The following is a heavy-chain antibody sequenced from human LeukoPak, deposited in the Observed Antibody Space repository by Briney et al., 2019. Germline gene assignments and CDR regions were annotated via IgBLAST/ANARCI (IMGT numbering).Heavy chain of an antibody. V-gene: IGHV4-34*01. J-gene: IGHJ6*03. Sequence: SETLSLTCAVYGGSFSGYYWSWIRQPPGKGLEWIGEINHSGSTNYIPSLKSRVTISVDTSKNQFSLKLSSVTAADTAVYYCARRTGEYTVTTYPYYMDVWGKGTTVTISS. CDR1: GGSFSGYY. D-gene: IGHD4-17*01. CDR3: ARRTGEYTVTTYPYYMDV. CDR2: INHSGST.